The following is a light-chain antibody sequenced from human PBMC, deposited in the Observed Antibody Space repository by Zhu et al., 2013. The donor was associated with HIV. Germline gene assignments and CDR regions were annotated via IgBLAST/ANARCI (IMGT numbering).Light chain of an antibody. CDR3: QQYADWPPNT. V-gene: IGKV3-20*01. Sequence: EIVLTQSPGTLSLSPGERATLSCRASQPISSSYLAWYQQKPGQAPRLLLYGTSTRATGVPERFSGSGSGTDFTLTISSVQSEDFATYYCQQYADWPPNTFGQGTKLDIK. J-gene: IGKJ2*01. CDR1: QPISSSY. CDR2: GTS.